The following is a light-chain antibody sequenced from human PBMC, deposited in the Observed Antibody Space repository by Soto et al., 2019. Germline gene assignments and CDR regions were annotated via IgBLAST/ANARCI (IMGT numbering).Light chain of an antibody. CDR2: KGS. J-gene: IGKJ1*01. Sequence: DIQMTQSPSTMSRAVGDRVTITCRASQTIRSWMDWYQQTPGKAPQLLIYKGSALTRGVPSRFSGSESGTEFTLTTSTLQADDFTTYYCQHYSSHSEAFGQGTKVDIK. V-gene: IGKV1-5*03. CDR1: QTIRSW. CDR3: QHYSSHSEA.